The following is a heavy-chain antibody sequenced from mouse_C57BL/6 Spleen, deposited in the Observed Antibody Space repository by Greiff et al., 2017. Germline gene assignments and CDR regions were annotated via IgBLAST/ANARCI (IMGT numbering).Heavy chain of an antibody. Sequence: VQLQQSGPELVKPGASVKISCKASGYSFTGYYMNWVKQSPEKSLEWIGEINPSTGGTTYNQKFKAKATLTVDKSSSTAYMQLKSLTSEDSAVYYCARWRPTGSPYYFDYWGQGTTLTVSS. CDR1: GYSFTGYY. D-gene: IGHD4-1*02. CDR2: INPSTGGT. J-gene: IGHJ2*01. V-gene: IGHV1-42*01. CDR3: ARWRPTGSPYYFDY.